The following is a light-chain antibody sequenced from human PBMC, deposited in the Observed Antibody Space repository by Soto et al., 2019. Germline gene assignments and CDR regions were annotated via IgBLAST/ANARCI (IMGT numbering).Light chain of an antibody. V-gene: IGKV4-1*01. CDR2: WAS. Sequence: DILMTQYPDCLAVYLGESATINCESSQRVLFTSNNKNYLAWYQQKPGQPPKLLLSWASARESGVPERFSGSGSGTLFTLSISSLQAEDVAVYYCQQDYTLPLTFGGGTKVDIK. J-gene: IGKJ4*01. CDR3: QQDYTLPLT. CDR1: QRVLFTSNNKNY.